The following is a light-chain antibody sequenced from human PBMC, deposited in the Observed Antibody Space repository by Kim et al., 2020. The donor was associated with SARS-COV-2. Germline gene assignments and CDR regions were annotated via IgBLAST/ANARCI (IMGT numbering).Light chain of an antibody. J-gene: IGKJ2*01. Sequence: ASVGDRVTITCRASQSISTWLAWYQQKPGKAPKLLIYKASSLESGVPSRFTGSGSGTEFTLTISSLQPDDFATYYCQQYNSYSYTFGQGTKLEI. CDR2: KAS. CDR3: QQYNSYSYT. V-gene: IGKV1-5*03. CDR1: QSISTW.